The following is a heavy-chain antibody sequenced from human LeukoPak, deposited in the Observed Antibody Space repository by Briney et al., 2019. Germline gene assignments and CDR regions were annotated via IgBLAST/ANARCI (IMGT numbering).Heavy chain of an antibody. D-gene: IGHD6-19*01. J-gene: IGHJ4*02. CDR3: AKDPGYSSGWDFDY. CDR1: GLTFSTYS. V-gene: IGHV3-48*01. Sequence: PGGSLRLSCGASGLTFSTYSMNWVRQAPGKGLEWVSYISSDSGARYYADSVKGRFTIFRDNAKNSLYLQMNSLRAEDAAVYYCAKDPGYSSGWDFDYWGQGTLVTVSS. CDR2: ISSDSGAR.